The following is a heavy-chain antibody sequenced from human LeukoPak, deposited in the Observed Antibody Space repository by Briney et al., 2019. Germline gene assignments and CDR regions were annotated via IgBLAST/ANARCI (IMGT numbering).Heavy chain of an antibody. V-gene: IGHV4-38-2*02. D-gene: IGHD4-17*01. J-gene: IGHJ5*02. CDR1: SDSIRNDYY. CDR2: IYHTGST. Sequence: SETLSLTCTVSSDSIRNDYYWAWIRQPPGKGLEWIGSIYHTGSTFYNPSLKSRVTLSIDTPKNQFSLKLSSVTAADTAVYYCARVNGDYFRFDPWGQGTLVTVSS. CDR3: ARVNGDYFRFDP.